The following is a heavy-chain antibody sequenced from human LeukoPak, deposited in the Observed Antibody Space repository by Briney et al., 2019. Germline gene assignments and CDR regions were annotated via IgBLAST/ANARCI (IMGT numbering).Heavy chain of an antibody. CDR1: GYTFISYG. J-gene: IGHJ4*02. CDR3: ARPNTEATGYYFDY. Sequence: ASVKVSFKASGYTFISYGVSWVRQAPGQGLEWMGWISTYGGSTNYEQKLQGRVTVTTDTSTSTVYMELRSLRSDDTAVYYCARPNTEATGYYFDYWGQGTLVTVSS. V-gene: IGHV1-18*01. CDR2: ISTYGGST. D-gene: IGHD1-1*01.